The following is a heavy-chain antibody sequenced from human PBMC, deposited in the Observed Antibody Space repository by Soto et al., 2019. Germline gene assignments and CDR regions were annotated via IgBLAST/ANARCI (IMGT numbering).Heavy chain of an antibody. Sequence: SETLSIILAVSGVFISSYYWSWLRQPPVKGLEWIGFIYYSGSINYNSSLKSRVTISVDTPKNPFSLTLSSVTAADTVAYYCGRADCGGDCSFDYWGQGTLVTGSS. CDR2: IYYSGSI. D-gene: IGHD2-21*02. J-gene: IGHJ4*02. CDR3: GRADCGGDCSFDY. CDR1: GVFISSYY. V-gene: IGHV4-59*01.